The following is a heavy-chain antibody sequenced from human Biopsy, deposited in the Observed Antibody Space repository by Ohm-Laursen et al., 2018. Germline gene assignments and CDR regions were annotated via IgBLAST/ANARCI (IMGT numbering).Heavy chain of an antibody. V-gene: IGHV4-59*07. Sequence: SDTLSLTCTVSGGSISSDYWSWIRQTPGKGLEWIGYIYYSGSTNYNPPLKSRVTISVDTSKNQFSLRLNSVTAADTAVYYCARATNSTGWPYYYFYGMDVWGRGTLVTVSS. CDR2: IYYSGST. J-gene: IGHJ6*02. D-gene: IGHD2/OR15-2a*01. CDR3: ARATNSTGWPYYYFYGMDV. CDR1: GGSISSDY.